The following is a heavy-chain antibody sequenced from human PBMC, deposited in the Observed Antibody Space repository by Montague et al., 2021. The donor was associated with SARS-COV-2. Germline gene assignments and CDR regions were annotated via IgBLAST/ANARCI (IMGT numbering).Heavy chain of an antibody. CDR1: GDSVAANRRT. D-gene: IGHD2-15*01. Sequence: CAISGDSVAANRRTWDWVTLSPSSRFELLCRTYYRSEWYSDYSVSVKSRISINPDTSKNQFSLQLNSVTPEDTAVYYCARAERGSCGDGNCYQYFFNYWGQGTLVTVSS. CDR3: ARAERGSCGDGNCYQYFFNY. V-gene: IGHV6-1*01. CDR2: TYYRSEWYS. J-gene: IGHJ4*02.